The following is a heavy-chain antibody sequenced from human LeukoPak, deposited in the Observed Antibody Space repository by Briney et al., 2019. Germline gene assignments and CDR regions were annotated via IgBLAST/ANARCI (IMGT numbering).Heavy chain of an antibody. J-gene: IGHJ4*02. CDR2: INHSGST. Sequence: SETLSLTCAVYGGSFSGYYWSWIRRPPGKGLEWIGEINHSGSTNYNPSLKSRVTISVDTSKNQFSLKLSSVTAADTAVYYCAREERWLQPSPFDYWGQGTLVTVSS. V-gene: IGHV4-34*01. D-gene: IGHD5-24*01. CDR3: AREERWLQPSPFDY. CDR1: GGSFSGYY.